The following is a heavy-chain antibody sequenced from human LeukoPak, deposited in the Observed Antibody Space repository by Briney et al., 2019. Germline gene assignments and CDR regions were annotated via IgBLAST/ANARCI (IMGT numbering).Heavy chain of an antibody. CDR3: AREGYSSSYYYYYYMDV. J-gene: IGHJ6*03. V-gene: IGHV4-4*07. D-gene: IGHD6-6*01. CDR2: IYTSGST. CDR1: GGSMSSYY. Sequence: SETLSLTCTVSGGSMSSYYWSWIRQPAGKGLEWIGRIYTSGSTNYNPSLKSRVTISVDTSKNQFSLKLSSVTAADTAVYYCAREGYSSSYYYYYYMDVWGKGTTVTVSS.